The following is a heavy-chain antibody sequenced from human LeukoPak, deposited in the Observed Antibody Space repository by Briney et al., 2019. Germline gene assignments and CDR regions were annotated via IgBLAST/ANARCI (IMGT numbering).Heavy chain of an antibody. Sequence: GGSLRLSCAASGFTLSSYAMSWVRQAPGKGLEWVSAISGSGGSTYYADSVKGRFTISRDNSKNTLYLQMNSLRAKDTAVYYCAKVTRAWGAIDRVYWGQGTLVTVSS. CDR2: ISGSGGST. J-gene: IGHJ4*02. D-gene: IGHD1-26*01. V-gene: IGHV3-23*01. CDR1: GFTLSSYA. CDR3: AKVTRAWGAIDRVY.